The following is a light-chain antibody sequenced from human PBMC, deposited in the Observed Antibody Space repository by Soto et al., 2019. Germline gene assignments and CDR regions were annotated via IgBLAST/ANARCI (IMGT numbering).Light chain of an antibody. CDR1: QGIGDA. CDR2: AAS. V-gene: IGKV1-39*01. Sequence: IQMTQSPSSLSASVGDRVTIACRASQGIGDALGWFQQKPGKAPKLLIYAASSLQSGVPSRFSGSGSGTDFTLTISSLQPEDFATYYCQQSYSTPWTFGQGTKVDIK. CDR3: QQSYSTPWT. J-gene: IGKJ1*01.